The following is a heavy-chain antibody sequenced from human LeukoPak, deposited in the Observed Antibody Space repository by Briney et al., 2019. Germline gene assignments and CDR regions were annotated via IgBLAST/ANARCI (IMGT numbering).Heavy chain of an antibody. Sequence: ASVKVSCKASGGTVSSYAISWVRQAPGQGHEWMGRIIPILGIANYAQKFQGRVTITADKSTSTAYMELSSLRSEDTAVYYCARSNCGGDCSDFQHCGQGTLVTVSS. V-gene: IGHV1-69*04. D-gene: IGHD2-21*02. CDR3: ARSNCGGDCSDFQH. CDR2: IIPILGIA. J-gene: IGHJ1*01. CDR1: GGTVSSYA.